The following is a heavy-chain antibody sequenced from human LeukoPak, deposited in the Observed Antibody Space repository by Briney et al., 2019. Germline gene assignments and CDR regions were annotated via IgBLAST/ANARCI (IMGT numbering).Heavy chain of an antibody. D-gene: IGHD3-22*01. J-gene: IGHJ4*02. CDR1: GYTFTNYY. CDR2: INPSGGYT. CDR3: ARQEDSSGYYYYY. Sequence: ASVKGSCKASGYTFTNYYMHWVRQAPGQGLEWMGIINPSGGYTTYAQKFQGRVTMARDTSTSTVSTELSSLRSEDTAVYFCARQEDSSGYYYYYWGQGTLVTVSS. V-gene: IGHV1-46*01.